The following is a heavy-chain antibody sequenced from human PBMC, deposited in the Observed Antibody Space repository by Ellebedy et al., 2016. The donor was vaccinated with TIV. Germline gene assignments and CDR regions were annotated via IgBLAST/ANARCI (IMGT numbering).Heavy chain of an antibody. CDR2: INPDGTEK. J-gene: IGHJ6*02. CDR1: GFTFSTYW. Sequence: GESLKISXAASGFTFSTYWMAWVRQAPGKGLEWVADINPDGTEKYYLDSVKGRFTISRDNAKNSLFLQMSTLRAEDTAVYYCAKEFSRSWGAWGQGTTVTVSS. CDR3: AKEFSRSWGA. D-gene: IGHD3-16*01. V-gene: IGHV3-7*01.